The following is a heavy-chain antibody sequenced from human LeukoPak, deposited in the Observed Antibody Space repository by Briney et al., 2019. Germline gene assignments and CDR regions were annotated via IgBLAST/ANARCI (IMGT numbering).Heavy chain of an antibody. CDR2: IYSGGST. Sequence: GGSLRLSCAASGFTVSSNYMSWVRQAPGKGLEWVSVIYSGGSTYYADSVKGRFTISRDNSKNTLYLQMNSVRAEDTAVYYCATLDSGSYYIPFDYWGQGTLVTVSS. D-gene: IGHD3-10*01. CDR1: GFTVSSNY. CDR3: ATLDSGSYYIPFDY. J-gene: IGHJ4*02. V-gene: IGHV3-53*01.